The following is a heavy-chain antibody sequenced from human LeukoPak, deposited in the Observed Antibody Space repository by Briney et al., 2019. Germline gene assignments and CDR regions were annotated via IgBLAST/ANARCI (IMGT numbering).Heavy chain of an antibody. D-gene: IGHD3-10*02. Sequence: SETLSLTCTVSGGSISSYYWSWIRQPPGKGVEWIGYIYYSGSTNYNPSLKSRVTISVDTSKNQFSLKLSSVTAADTAVYYCARIPTMYNWFDPWGQGTLVTVSS. CDR2: IYYSGST. CDR3: ARIPTMYNWFDP. J-gene: IGHJ5*02. V-gene: IGHV4-59*08. CDR1: GGSISSYY.